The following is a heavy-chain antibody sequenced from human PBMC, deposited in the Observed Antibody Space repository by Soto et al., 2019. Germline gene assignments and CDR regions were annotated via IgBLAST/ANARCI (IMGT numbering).Heavy chain of an antibody. D-gene: IGHD2-15*01. Sequence: SVKVSCKASRGTFSSYAISWVRQAPGQGLEWMGGIIPIFGTANYAQKFQGRVTITADESTSTAYMELSSLRSEDTAVYYCAALGYCSGGSCYPYYYYGMDVWGQGTTVTVSS. V-gene: IGHV1-69*13. CDR1: RGTFSSYA. CDR2: IIPIFGTA. J-gene: IGHJ6*02. CDR3: AALGYCSGGSCYPYYYYGMDV.